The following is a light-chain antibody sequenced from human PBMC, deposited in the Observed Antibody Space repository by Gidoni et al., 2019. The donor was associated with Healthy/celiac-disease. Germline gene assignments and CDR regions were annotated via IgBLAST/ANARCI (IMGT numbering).Light chain of an antibody. Sequence: DIVMTQSPDSLAVSPDSRLQRATINCKSSQSVLYSSNNKNYLAWYQQKPGQPPKLLIYWASTRESGVPDRFSGSGSGTDFTLTISSLQAEDVAVYYCQQYYSTPWTFGQGTKVEIK. V-gene: IGKV4-1*01. J-gene: IGKJ1*01. CDR1: QSVLYSSNNKNY. CDR2: WAS. CDR3: QQYYSTPWT.